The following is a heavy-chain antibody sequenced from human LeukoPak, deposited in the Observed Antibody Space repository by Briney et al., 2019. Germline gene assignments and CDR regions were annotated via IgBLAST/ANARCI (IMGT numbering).Heavy chain of an antibody. CDR2: INPNSGGT. D-gene: IGHD3-3*01. J-gene: IGHJ6*02. Sequence: ASVKVSCKASGYTFTGHYVHWVRQAPGQGLEWMGRINPNSGGTNYAQKFQGRVTMTRDTSISTAYMELSRLRSDDTAVYYCARGGYDFVYYYYGMDVWGQGTTVTVSS. CDR1: GYTFTGHY. CDR3: ARGGYDFVYYYYGMDV. V-gene: IGHV1-2*06.